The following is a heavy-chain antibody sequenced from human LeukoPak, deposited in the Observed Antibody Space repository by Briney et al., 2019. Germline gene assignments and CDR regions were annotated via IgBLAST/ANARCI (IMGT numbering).Heavy chain of an antibody. CDR2: IKPDGSDK. CDR1: GFTFSSYC. J-gene: IGHJ4*02. CDR3: ARGEGRREQLVGY. V-gene: IGHV3-7*01. Sequence: GGSLRLSCAASGFTFSSYCMNWIRQAPGKGLEWVAHIKPDGSDKYYADSVRGRFTISRDDAQNSVYLQLNSLTAEDTATYYCARGEGRREQLVGYWGQGTLVTVSS. D-gene: IGHD6-6*01.